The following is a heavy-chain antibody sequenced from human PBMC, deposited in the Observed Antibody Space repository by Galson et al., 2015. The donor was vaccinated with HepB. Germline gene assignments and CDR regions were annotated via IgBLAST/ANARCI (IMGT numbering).Heavy chain of an antibody. CDR1: GLTFSSYG. J-gene: IGHJ4*02. CDR3: AKDRCGGLSPCYVDY. Sequence: SLRLSCAASGLTFSSYGMHWVRQAPGKGLEWVTIISYDGTNKYYADSVKGRFTISRDNSKNTLYLQMNSLRAEDTAVYYCAKDRCGGLSPCYVDYWGQGTLVTVSS. V-gene: IGHV3-30*18. CDR2: ISYDGTNK. D-gene: IGHD2-21*01.